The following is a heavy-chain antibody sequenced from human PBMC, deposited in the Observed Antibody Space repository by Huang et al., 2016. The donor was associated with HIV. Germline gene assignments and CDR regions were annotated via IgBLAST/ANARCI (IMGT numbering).Heavy chain of an antibody. V-gene: IGHV7-4-1*02. Sequence: QVVLVQSGSELKKPGASVKVSCKASGYSFSNYALNWVRQAPGQGLEWMGGCSTGAGKTTDDRGFAGRFVFSLDNSVNTAYRQISSLKAEDTALYYCARDARERRDPWVKYSWFDPWGQGTLVTVSS. CDR1: GYSFSNYA. J-gene: IGHJ5*02. CDR2: CSTGAGKT. D-gene: IGHD2-21*01. CDR3: ARDARERRDPWVKYSWFDP.